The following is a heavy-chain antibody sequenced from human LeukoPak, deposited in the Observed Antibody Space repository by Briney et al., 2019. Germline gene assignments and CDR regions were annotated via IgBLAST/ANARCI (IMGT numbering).Heavy chain of an antibody. Sequence: PSETLSLTCTVSGGSISSYYWSWIRQPPGKGLEWIGYIYYSGSTNYNPSLKSRVTISVDTSKNQFSLKLSSVTAADTAVYYCARHMGFGYSYGYPYLDYWGQGTLVTVSS. J-gene: IGHJ4*02. D-gene: IGHD5-18*01. CDR3: ARHMGFGYSYGYPYLDY. V-gene: IGHV4-59*08. CDR2: IYYSGST. CDR1: GGSISSYY.